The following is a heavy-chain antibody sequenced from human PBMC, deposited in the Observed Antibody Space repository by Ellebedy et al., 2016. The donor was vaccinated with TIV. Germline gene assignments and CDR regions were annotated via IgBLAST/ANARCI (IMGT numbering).Heavy chain of an antibody. D-gene: IGHD3-9*01. V-gene: IGHV3-74*01. J-gene: IGHJ4*02. CDR1: GFTLSGYW. CDR3: ARESVRYFDWDY. Sequence: GESLKISCVASGFTLSGYWMHWVRQVPGKGLVWLARINTDGSSTSYADSAEGRFTISRDNAKKALYLEMSGLRSDDTAVYYCARESVRYFDWDYWGQGTLVAV. CDR2: INTDGSST.